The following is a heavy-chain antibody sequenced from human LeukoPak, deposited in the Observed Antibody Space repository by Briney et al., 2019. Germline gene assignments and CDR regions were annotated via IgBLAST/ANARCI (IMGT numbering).Heavy chain of an antibody. V-gene: IGHV3-7*01. D-gene: IGHD3-22*01. CDR1: GLTLSNYW. CDR3: TRVHNIGYSIN. Sequence: GWSLRLSRAPSGLTLSNYWMSGGRQAPGTGVGCVANIKKDETEKYYVDSVQGGFTNFINNAKSSLYLQMNSLRAEDTAIYYCTRVHNIGYSINWGQGTMVPVSS. J-gene: IGHJ3*01. CDR2: IKKDETEK.